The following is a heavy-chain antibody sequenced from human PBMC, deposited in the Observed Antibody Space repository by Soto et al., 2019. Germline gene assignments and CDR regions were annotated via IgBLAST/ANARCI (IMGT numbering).Heavy chain of an antibody. CDR1: GFSFNEVW. CDR3: TTSLRYFDYVNMDV. Sequence: EVQLVESGGGLVKPGASLRLSCAVSGFSFNEVWMTWVRQAPGKGLEWVGRIKSAGTTDYAAPVKGRFTISRDDSKNTLYMRMSCLETEDTAVYYCTTSLRYFDYVNMDVWGKGTTVTVSS. J-gene: IGHJ6*03. D-gene: IGHD3-9*01. V-gene: IGHV3-15*01. CDR2: IKSAGTT.